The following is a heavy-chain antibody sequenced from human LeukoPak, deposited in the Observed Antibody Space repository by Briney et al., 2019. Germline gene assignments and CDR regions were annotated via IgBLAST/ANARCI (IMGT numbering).Heavy chain of an antibody. CDR2: ISWNSGLI. CDR3: ARDISYYYGSGSYFIDY. J-gene: IGHJ4*02. V-gene: IGHV3-9*01. Sequence: GGSLRLSCAASGFTFDDYAMHWVRQAPGKGLEWVSGISWNSGLIGYADSVKGRFTISRDNAKNSLYLQMNSLRPEDTALYFCARDISYYYGSGSYFIDYWGQGTLVTVSS. CDR1: GFTFDDYA. D-gene: IGHD3-10*01.